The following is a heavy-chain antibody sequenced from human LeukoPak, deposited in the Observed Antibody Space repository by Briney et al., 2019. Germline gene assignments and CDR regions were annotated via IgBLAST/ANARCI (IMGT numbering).Heavy chain of an antibody. V-gene: IGHV3-64*01. Sequence: GGSLRLSCAASGFTFSSYAMHWVRQVPGKGLEYGSAISSNGGSTYYANSVKGRFTISRDNSKNTLYLQMGSLRAEDMAVYYCARATGVVVVTPADYWGQGTLVTVSS. CDR2: ISSNGGST. CDR3: ARATGVVVVTPADY. D-gene: IGHD3-22*01. CDR1: GFTFSSYA. J-gene: IGHJ4*02.